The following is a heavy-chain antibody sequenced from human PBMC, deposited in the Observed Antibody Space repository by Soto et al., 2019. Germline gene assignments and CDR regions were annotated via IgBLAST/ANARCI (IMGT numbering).Heavy chain of an antibody. Sequence: GGSLRLSCAASGFTFSSYAMSWVRQAPGKGLEWVSAISGSGGSTYYADSVKGRFTISRDNSKNTLYLQMNSLIAEDTAVYYCAKFSSYDFWSGYLDYWGQGTLVTVSS. J-gene: IGHJ4*02. V-gene: IGHV3-23*01. CDR2: ISGSGGST. D-gene: IGHD3-3*01. CDR3: AKFSSYDFWSGYLDY. CDR1: GFTFSSYA.